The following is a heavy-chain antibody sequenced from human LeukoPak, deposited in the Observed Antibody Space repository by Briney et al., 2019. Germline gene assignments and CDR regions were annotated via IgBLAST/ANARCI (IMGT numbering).Heavy chain of an antibody. CDR1: GFTFSSYS. J-gene: IGHJ3*02. Sequence: GGSLRLSCAASGFTFSSYSMNWVRQAPGKGLEWVSYIGSSGSTIHYADSVKGRFTTSRDTAQKSLYLQMNSLRAEDTAVYYRVRDQTEYCEGSCYCAFDIWGQGTMVTISS. CDR3: VRDQTEYCEGSCYCAFDI. D-gene: IGHD2-21*02. CDR2: IGSSGSTI. V-gene: IGHV3-48*01.